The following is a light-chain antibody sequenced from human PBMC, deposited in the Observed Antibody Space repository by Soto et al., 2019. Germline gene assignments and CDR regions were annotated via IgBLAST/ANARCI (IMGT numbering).Light chain of an antibody. CDR1: QSVNSNY. CDR3: QQFHISRT. CDR2: GVS. Sequence: EIVLTQSACTLSLSPGERATLSWRASQSVNSNYLAWHQQKPGQAPRLLIYGVSSRATGIPDRFSGSGSGTDFTLTISRLQPEDFAVYYCQQFHISRTFGQGTKVDIK. J-gene: IGKJ1*01. V-gene: IGKV3-20*01.